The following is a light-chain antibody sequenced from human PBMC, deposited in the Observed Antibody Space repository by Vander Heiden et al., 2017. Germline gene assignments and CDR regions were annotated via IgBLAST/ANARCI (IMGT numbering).Light chain of an antibody. Sequence: DIQMTQSPSSLSASIGDRVTITCRASQSISSYLNWYQQKPGKAPNLLIYGASRLQSGVPSRFSGSGSGTDFTLTISSLQPEDFATYYCQQNYSTPLTFGGGTKVEIK. V-gene: IGKV1-39*01. CDR3: QQNYSTPLT. CDR1: QSISSY. J-gene: IGKJ4*01. CDR2: GAS.